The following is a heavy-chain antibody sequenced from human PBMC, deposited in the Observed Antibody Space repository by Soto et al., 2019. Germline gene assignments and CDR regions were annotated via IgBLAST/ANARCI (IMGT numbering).Heavy chain of an antibody. Sequence: QPGGSLRLSCAASGFTFSSYGMHWVRQAPGKGLEWVAVIWYDGSNKYYADSVKGRFTISRDNSKNTLYLQMNSLRAEDTAVYYCARGTGTLLYYYYGMDVWGQGTTVTVSS. CDR1: GFTFSSYG. CDR2: IWYDGSNK. CDR3: ARGTGTLLYYYYGMDV. V-gene: IGHV3-33*01. J-gene: IGHJ6*02. D-gene: IGHD1-7*01.